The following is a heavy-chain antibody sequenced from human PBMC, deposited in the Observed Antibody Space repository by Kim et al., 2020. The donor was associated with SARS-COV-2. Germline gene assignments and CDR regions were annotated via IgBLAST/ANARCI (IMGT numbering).Heavy chain of an antibody. Sequence: VASVKCRFTNSIDNAKNSLYLQMNSLRAEDTAVYYCARNVDLGPSGYLDPWGQGTLVTVSS. D-gene: IGHD3-3*01. V-gene: IGHV3-7*04. CDR3: ARNVDLGPSGYLDP. J-gene: IGHJ5*02.